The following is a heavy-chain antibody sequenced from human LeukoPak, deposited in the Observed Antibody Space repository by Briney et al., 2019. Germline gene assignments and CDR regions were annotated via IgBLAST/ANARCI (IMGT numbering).Heavy chain of an antibody. CDR3: AKNYYDSSGNPHYYYMDV. CDR2: ISGSGGST. CDR1: GFTFSSYG. D-gene: IGHD3-22*01. Sequence: GGTLRLSCAASGFTFSSYGVSWVRQAPGKGLEWVSAISGSGGSTYYADSVKGRFTISRDNSKNTLYLQMNSLRAEDTAVYYCAKNYYDSSGNPHYYYMDVWGKGTTVTVSS. J-gene: IGHJ6*03. V-gene: IGHV3-23*01.